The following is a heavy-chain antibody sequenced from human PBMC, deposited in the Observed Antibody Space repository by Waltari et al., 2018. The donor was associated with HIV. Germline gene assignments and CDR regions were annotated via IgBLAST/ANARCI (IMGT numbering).Heavy chain of an antibody. V-gene: IGHV3-66*01. CDR1: GFTVSSNY. CDR2: IYSGGST. D-gene: IGHD2-15*01. Sequence: EVQLVESGGGLVQPGGSLRLSCAASGFTVSSNYMSWVRQAPGKGLEWVSVIYSGGSTYYADSVKGRFTISRDNSKNTLYLQMNSLRAEDTAVYYCAREVANPYYFDYWGQGTLVTVSS. CDR3: AREVANPYYFDY. J-gene: IGHJ4*02.